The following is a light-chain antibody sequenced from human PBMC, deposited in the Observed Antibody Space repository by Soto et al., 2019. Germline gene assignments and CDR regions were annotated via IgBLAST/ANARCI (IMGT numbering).Light chain of an antibody. Sequence: EIVLTQSPGTLSLSPGERATLSCRASQSVSSNFLAWYQQKPGQAPRLLIYDASSRATGIPDRFSGGGSGTDFTLIISRLEPEDFAVYYCQQYGSSPYTFGQGTKLEIK. CDR2: DAS. CDR3: QQYGSSPYT. J-gene: IGKJ2*01. CDR1: QSVSSNF. V-gene: IGKV3-20*01.